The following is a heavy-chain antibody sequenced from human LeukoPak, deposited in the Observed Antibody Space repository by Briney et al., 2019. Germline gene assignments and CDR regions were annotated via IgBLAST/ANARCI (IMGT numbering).Heavy chain of an antibody. CDR2: INHSGST. Sequence: SETLSLTCAVYGGSFSGYYWSWIRQPPGKGLEWIGEINHSGSTNYNPSLKSRVTISVDTSKNQFSLKLSSVTAADTAVYYCARDVNGGYWGQGTLVTVSS. J-gene: IGHJ4*02. V-gene: IGHV4-34*01. CDR3: ARDVNGGY. D-gene: IGHD2-8*01. CDR1: GGSFSGYY.